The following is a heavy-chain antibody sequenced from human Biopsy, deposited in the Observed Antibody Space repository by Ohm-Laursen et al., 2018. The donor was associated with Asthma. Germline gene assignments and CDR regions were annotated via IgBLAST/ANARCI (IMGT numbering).Heavy chain of an antibody. CDR2: IYYNGRT. V-gene: IGHV4-39*01. CDR1: GGSISSSSYY. Sequence: GTLSLTCTVSGGSISSSSYYWGWIRQPPGKGLEWIGSIYYNGRTYYNPSLKSRVTISVDTSKKQLSLQLSSVTAADTAVYYCARGGGLTSYPGTFQIRGQGTMVTVSS. CDR3: ARGGGLTSYPGTFQI. D-gene: IGHD1-1*01. J-gene: IGHJ3*02.